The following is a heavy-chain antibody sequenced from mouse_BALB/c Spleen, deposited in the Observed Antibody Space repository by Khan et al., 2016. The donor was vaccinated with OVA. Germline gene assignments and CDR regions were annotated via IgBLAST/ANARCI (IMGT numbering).Heavy chain of an antibody. J-gene: IGHJ3*01. CDR3: ARGYPFAY. CDR1: DYSITSGYY. CDR2: ISYDGSN. V-gene: IGHV3-6*02. D-gene: IGHD1-1*01. Sequence: EVQLQESGPGLVKPSQSLSLTCSVTDYSITSGYYWNWIRQFPGNKLEWMGYISYDGSNNYNPSLKNRISITRDTSKNQFFLKLNSVTTEDTATXYCARGYPFAYWGQGTLVTVSA.